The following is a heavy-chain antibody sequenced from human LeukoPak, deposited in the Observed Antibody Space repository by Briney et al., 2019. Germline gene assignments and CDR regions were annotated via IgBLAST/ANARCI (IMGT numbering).Heavy chain of an antibody. CDR1: GFTFDDYA. Sequence: GGSLRLPCAASGFTFDDYAMHWVRQAPGKGLEWVSGISWNSGSIGYADSVKGRFTISRDNAKNSLYLQMNSLRAEDTALYYCAKTYSSSSTIYYYYGMDVWGKGTTVTVSS. D-gene: IGHD6-13*01. CDR3: AKTYSSSSTIYYYYGMDV. V-gene: IGHV3-9*01. CDR2: ISWNSGSI. J-gene: IGHJ6*04.